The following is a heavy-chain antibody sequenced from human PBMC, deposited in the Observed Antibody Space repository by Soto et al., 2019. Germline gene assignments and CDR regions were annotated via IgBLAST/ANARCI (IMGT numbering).Heavy chain of an antibody. V-gene: IGHV4-4*02. D-gene: IGHD6-25*01. CDR2: IYYTGAT. J-gene: IGHJ4*02. CDR3: ARVFSSGSGWMYYFDF. CDR1: SGSISTGNW. Sequence: QVELQESVPRLVKSSGTLSLTCEVSSGSISTGNWWSWVRQPPGKGLEWIGEIYYTGATNYNPSLKSRVTMTIDKSKDQFSLILTSATAADTAVYYCARVFSSGSGWMYYFDFWGQGILVSVSS.